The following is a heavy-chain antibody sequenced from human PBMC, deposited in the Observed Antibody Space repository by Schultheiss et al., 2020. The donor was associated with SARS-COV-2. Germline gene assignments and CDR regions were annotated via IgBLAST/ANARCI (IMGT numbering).Heavy chain of an antibody. CDR3: ARWGSSPGNAFDI. Sequence: SETLSLTCTVSGGSISSYYWSWIRQPPGKGLEWIGYIYYSGSTNYNPSLKSRVTISVDTSKNQFSLKLSSVTAADTAVYYCARWGSSPGNAFDIWGQGTMVTVSS. D-gene: IGHD6-6*01. CDR2: IYYSGST. J-gene: IGHJ3*02. CDR1: GGSISSYY. V-gene: IGHV4-59*01.